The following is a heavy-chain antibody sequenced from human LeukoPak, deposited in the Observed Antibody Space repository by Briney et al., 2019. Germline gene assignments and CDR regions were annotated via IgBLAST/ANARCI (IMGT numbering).Heavy chain of an antibody. CDR2: IRYDGSNK. CDR1: GFTFSSYG. CDR3: AKMSPNTKGGSSSYTPFHLDY. D-gene: IGHD6-13*01. Sequence: GGSLRLSCAAPGFTFSSYGMHWVRQAPGKGLEWVAFIRYDGSNKYYADSVKGRFTISRDNSKNTLYLQMNSLRAEDTAVYYCAKMSPNTKGGSSSYTPFHLDYWGQGTLVTVSS. J-gene: IGHJ4*02. V-gene: IGHV3-30*02.